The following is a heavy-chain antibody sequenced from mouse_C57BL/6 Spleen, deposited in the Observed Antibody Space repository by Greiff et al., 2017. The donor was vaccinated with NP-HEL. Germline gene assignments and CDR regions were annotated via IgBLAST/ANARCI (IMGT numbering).Heavy chain of an antibody. CDR3: ARSDYGSSPYAMDY. V-gene: IGHV1-7*01. J-gene: IGHJ4*01. CDR2: INPSSGYP. CDR1: GYTFTSYW. D-gene: IGHD1-1*01. Sequence: VQLQQSGAELAKPGASVKLSCKASGYTFTSYWMHWVKQRPGQGLEWIGYINPSSGYPKYNQKFKDKATLTADKSSSTAYMQLSSLTYEDAAVYYCARSDYGSSPYAMDYWGQGTSVTVSS.